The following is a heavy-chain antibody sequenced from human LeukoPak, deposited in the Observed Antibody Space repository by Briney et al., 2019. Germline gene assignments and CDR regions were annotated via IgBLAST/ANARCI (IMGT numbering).Heavy chain of an antibody. Sequence: GGPLRLSCAASGFTFSNYELHWVRQAPGKGLEWVSYISESGSTTYYAGSVKGRFTNSRDNAKNSLYLQMNSLRAEDTALYYCARDLYGDYAYDYWGQGTLVTVSS. V-gene: IGHV3-48*03. CDR2: ISESGSTT. D-gene: IGHD4-17*01. J-gene: IGHJ4*02. CDR1: GFTFSNYE. CDR3: ARDLYGDYAYDY.